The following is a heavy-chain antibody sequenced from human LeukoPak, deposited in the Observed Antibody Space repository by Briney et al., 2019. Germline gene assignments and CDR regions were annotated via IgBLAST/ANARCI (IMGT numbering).Heavy chain of an antibody. J-gene: IGHJ4*02. D-gene: IGHD3-3*01. CDR3: ASPVKYYDTWSGYPPFDY. V-gene: IGHV1-69*13. CDR1: GGTFNNFA. Sequence: ASVKVSCKTSGGTFNNFAISWVRQAPGQGLEWLGGIIPMSGTANYAQKFQGRVTITADESTSTAYMELSRLRSEDTALYYCASPVKYYDTWSGYPPFDYWGQGTLVTVSS. CDR2: IIPMSGTA.